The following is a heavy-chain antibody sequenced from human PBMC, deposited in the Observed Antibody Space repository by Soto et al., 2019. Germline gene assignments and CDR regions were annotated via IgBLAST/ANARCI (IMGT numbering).Heavy chain of an antibody. CDR3: AIHGVLVPAAMPGYYYYMDV. CDR1: GYSFTSYW. V-gene: IGHV5-51*01. J-gene: IGHJ6*03. Sequence: PGESLKISCKGSGYSFTSYWIGWVRQMPGKGLEWMGIIYPGDSDTRYSPSFQGQVTISADKSISTAYLQWSSLKASDTAMYYCAIHGVLVPAAMPGYYYYMDVWGKGTTVTVSS. CDR2: IYPGDSDT. D-gene: IGHD2-2*01.